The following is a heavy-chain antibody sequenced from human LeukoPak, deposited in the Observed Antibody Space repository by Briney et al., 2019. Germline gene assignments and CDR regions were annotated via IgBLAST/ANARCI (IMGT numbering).Heavy chain of an antibody. D-gene: IGHD3-9*01. Sequence: ASVKVSCKASGGTFSRFGVSWVRQVPGQGPEWMGRIIPLLGTSDYAQKFQGRVTINADTSTSTAYMVLSSLTSEDTAIYYCARDGDDDVFTGYLKYWGQGSLVTVSS. J-gene: IGHJ4*02. V-gene: IGHV1-69*04. CDR3: ARDGDDDVFTGYLKY. CDR2: IIPLLGTS. CDR1: GGTFSRFG.